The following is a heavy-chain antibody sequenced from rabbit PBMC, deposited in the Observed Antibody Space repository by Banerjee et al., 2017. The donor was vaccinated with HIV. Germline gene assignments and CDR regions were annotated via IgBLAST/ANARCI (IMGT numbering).Heavy chain of an antibody. Sequence: QEQLEESGGDLVKPEGSLTLTCKASGFDFSSYYYMCWVRQAPGKGLEWIACIYGGSSAITYYANWAKGRFTISKASWTTVTLQMTSLTAADTASYFCARDLAGVIGWNFNLWGPGTLVTVS. D-gene: IGHD4-1*01. CDR2: IYGGSSAIT. V-gene: IGHV1S45*01. J-gene: IGHJ4*01. CDR1: GFDFSSYYY. CDR3: ARDLAGVIGWNFNL.